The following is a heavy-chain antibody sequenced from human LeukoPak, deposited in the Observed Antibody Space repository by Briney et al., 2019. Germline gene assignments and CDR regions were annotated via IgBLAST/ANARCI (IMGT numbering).Heavy chain of an antibody. V-gene: IGHV3-30*02. CDR1: GFTFSSYG. CDR2: IRYDGSNK. D-gene: IGHD2-21*02. Sequence: PGGSLRLSCAASGFTFSSYGMHWVRQAPGKGLEWVAFIRYDGSNKYYADSVKGRFTISRDNSKNTLYLQMNSLRAEDTAVYYCAKDAYCGGDCYLPKYYYYYMDVWGKGTTVTISS. J-gene: IGHJ6*03. CDR3: AKDAYCGGDCYLPKYYYYYMDV.